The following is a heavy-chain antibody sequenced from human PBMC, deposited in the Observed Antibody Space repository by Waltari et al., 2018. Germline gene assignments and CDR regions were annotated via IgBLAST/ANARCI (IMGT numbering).Heavy chain of an antibody. CDR1: GGTFSSYA. Sequence: QVQLVQSGAEVKKPGSSVKVSCQASGGTFSSYAISWLRQAPGQGLEWMGGIIPIVGTANYAQKFQGRVTITTDESTSTAYMELSSLRSEDTAVYYCASSVCSGGSCSPKLYFQHWGQGTLVTVSS. V-gene: IGHV1-69*05. CDR3: ASSVCSGGSCSPKLYFQH. CDR2: IIPIVGTA. D-gene: IGHD2-15*01. J-gene: IGHJ1*01.